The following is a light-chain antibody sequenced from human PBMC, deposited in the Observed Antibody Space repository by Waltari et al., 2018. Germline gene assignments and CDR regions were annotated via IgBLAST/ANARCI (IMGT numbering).Light chain of an antibody. CDR2: SDA. CDR1: SSNTGTNS. J-gene: IGLJ3*02. V-gene: IGLV1-47*01. CDR3: AAWDDSLSGLWV. Sequence: QSVLTQSPSASGTPGQTVTISCSGSSSNTGTNSVYWYQHFPGTAPKLIIYSDARRASGVPARFSGSKSGTSASLSISGLRPEDEADYYCAAWDDSLSGLWVFGGGTKLTVL.